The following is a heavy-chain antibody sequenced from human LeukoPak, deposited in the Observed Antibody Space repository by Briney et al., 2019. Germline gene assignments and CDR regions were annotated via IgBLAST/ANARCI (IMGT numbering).Heavy chain of an antibody. CDR2: ITSGGST. Sequence: GGSLRLSCAASGFTVTNNDMNWVRQAPGKGLEWVSVITSGGSTYFADSVKGRFTVSRDNSKNTLSLQMNSLRVEDTAVNYCARDLISGPATHDSWGQGALVTVSS. V-gene: IGHV3-66*01. CDR3: ARDLISGPATHDS. CDR1: GFTVTNND. J-gene: IGHJ4*02. D-gene: IGHD2-15*01.